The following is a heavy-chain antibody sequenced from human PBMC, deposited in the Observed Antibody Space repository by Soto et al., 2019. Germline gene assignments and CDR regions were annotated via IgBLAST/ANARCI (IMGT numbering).Heavy chain of an antibody. D-gene: IGHD1-26*01. J-gene: IGHJ5*02. Sequence: GGSLRLSCALSDFSDSSNYLSWVRQAPGKGLEWVSVHYSGGSTYYADSLQGRFTIARDKSNNTLYLQMRRVRAEDTAVYFCARHRHPRGTVGATSPLDPWGQGTQVTVSS. V-gene: IGHV3-53*01. CDR2: HYSGGST. CDR1: DFSDSSNY. CDR3: ARHRHPRGTVGATSPLDP.